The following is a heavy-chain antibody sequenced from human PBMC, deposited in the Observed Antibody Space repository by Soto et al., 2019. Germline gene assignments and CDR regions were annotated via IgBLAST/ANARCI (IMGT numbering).Heavy chain of an antibody. V-gene: IGHV1-3*01. CDR2: INAGNGNT. CDR3: ARVGEGATSKYYYYYGMDV. Sequence: GASVKISCKASGYTFTSYAMHWVRQAPGQRLEWMGWINAGNGNTKYSQKFQGRVTITRDTSAGTAYMELSSLRSEDTAVYYCARVGEGATSKYYYYYGMDVWGQGTTVTVSS. J-gene: IGHJ6*02. D-gene: IGHD1-26*01. CDR1: GYTFTSYA.